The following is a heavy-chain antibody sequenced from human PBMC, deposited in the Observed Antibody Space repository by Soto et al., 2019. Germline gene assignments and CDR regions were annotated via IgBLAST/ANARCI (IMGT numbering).Heavy chain of an antibody. CDR1: GFTFSSYA. Sequence: EVQLLESGGGLVQPGGSLRLSCAASGFTFSSYAMSWVRQAPGKGLEWVSAISGSGGSTYYADSVKGRFTISRDNSKNTLYLQMNSLRAEDTAVYYCAKDRKAGGSGRYYFDYWGQGTLVTVSS. V-gene: IGHV3-23*01. CDR3: AKDRKAGGSGRYYFDY. J-gene: IGHJ4*02. CDR2: ISGSGGST. D-gene: IGHD3-10*01.